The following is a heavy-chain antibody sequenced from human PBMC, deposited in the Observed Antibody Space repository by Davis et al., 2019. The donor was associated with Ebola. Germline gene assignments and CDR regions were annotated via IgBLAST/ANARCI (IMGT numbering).Heavy chain of an antibody. CDR3: ARGRNWFDP. J-gene: IGHJ5*02. V-gene: IGHV3-66*01. CDR2: IYGGETT. Sequence: GESLKISCAASRISVGDNYLSWVRQAPGKGLEWVSVIYGGETTYYAESVKGRFTISRDLSSNTLYLQMNNLRVEDTAVYYCARGRNWFDPWGQGTLVTVSS. CDR1: RISVGDNY.